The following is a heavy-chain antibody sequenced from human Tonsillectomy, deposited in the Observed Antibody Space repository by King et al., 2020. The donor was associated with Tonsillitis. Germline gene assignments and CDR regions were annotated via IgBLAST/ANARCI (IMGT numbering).Heavy chain of an antibody. CDR1: GFTFDDYA. CDR3: AKDLNYYDQPGGFDY. D-gene: IGHD3-3*01. CDR2: ISGDGGST. Sequence: VQLVESGGGVVQPGGSLRLSCAASGFTFDDYAMHWVRQAPGKGLEWVSLISGDGGSTYYADSVKGRFTISRDNSKNSLYLQMNSLRTEDTALYYCAKDLNYYDQPGGFDYWGQGTLVAVSS. J-gene: IGHJ4*02. V-gene: IGHV3-43*02.